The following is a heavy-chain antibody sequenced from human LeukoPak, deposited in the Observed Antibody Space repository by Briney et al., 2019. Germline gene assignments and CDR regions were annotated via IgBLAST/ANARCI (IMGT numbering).Heavy chain of an antibody. V-gene: IGHV1-8*01. Sequence: ASVKVSCKASGYTFTSYDINWVRQATGQGLEWMGWMNPNSGNTGYAQKFQGRITMTRNTSISTAYMELSSLTSEDTAVYYCSRIAAAGNRRLNYWGQGTLVTVSS. D-gene: IGHD6-13*01. J-gene: IGHJ4*02. CDR3: SRIAAAGNRRLNY. CDR1: GYTFTSYD. CDR2: MNPNSGNT.